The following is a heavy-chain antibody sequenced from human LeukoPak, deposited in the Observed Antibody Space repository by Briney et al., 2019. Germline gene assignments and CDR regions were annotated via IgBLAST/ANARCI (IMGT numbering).Heavy chain of an antibody. CDR1: GFTFSSYW. CDR3: ARGYDGSSWRYYYYGMDV. V-gene: IGHV3-74*01. J-gene: IGHJ6*02. CDR2: INSDGSST. D-gene: IGHD6-13*01. Sequence: QPGGSLRLSCAASGFTFSSYWMHWVRQAPGKGLVWVSRINSDGSSTSYADSVKGRFTISRDNAKNTLYLQMNSLRAEDTAVYYCARGYDGSSWRYYYYGMDVWGQGTTVTVSS.